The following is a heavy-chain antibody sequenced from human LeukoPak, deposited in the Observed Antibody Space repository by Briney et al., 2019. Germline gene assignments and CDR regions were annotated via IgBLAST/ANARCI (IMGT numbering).Heavy chain of an antibody. CDR3: ARAFVATKERSYYFDY. V-gene: IGHV1-69*04. CDR1: GGTFSSYA. Sequence: SVKVSCKASGGTFSSYAISWVRQAPGQGLEWMGRIIPILGMANYAQKFQGRVTITADKSTSTAYMELSSLRSEDTAVYYCARAFVATKERSYYFDYWGQGTLVTVSS. CDR2: IIPILGMA. J-gene: IGHJ4*02. D-gene: IGHD5-12*01.